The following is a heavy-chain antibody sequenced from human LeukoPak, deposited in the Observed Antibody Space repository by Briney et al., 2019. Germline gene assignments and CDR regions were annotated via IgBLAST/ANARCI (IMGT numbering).Heavy chain of an antibody. J-gene: IGHJ6*02. Sequence: SETLSLTCTVSGGSISSSSYYWGWIRQPPGKGLEWIGSIYYSGSTYYNPSLKSRVTISVDTSKNQFSLKLSSVTAADTAVYYCASRPFDIPGGYYYYYGMDVWGQGTTVTVSS. V-gene: IGHV4-39*01. D-gene: IGHD3-16*01. CDR3: ASRPFDIPGGYYYYYGMDV. CDR2: IYYSGST. CDR1: GGSISSSSYY.